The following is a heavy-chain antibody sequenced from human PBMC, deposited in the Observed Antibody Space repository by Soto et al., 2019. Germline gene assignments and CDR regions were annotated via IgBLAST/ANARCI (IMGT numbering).Heavy chain of an antibody. V-gene: IGHV3-7*01. J-gene: IGHJ6*02. CDR1: GFTFSSYW. D-gene: IGHD3-9*01. CDR3: ARDSNSRYFDWLLDYGMDV. Sequence: VGSLRLSCAASGFTFSSYWMSWVRQAPGKGLEWVANIKQDGSEKYYVDSVKGRFTISRDNAKNSLYLQMNSLRAEDTAVYYCARDSNSRYFDWLLDYGMDVWGQGTTVTVS. CDR2: IKQDGSEK.